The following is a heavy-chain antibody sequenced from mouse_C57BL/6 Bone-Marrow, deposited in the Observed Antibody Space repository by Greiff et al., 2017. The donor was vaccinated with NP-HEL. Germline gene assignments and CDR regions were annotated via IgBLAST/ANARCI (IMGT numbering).Heavy chain of an antibody. CDR3: ESNCYGSSYYAMDY. CDR2: IDPSDSYT. J-gene: IGHJ4*01. D-gene: IGHD1-1*01. V-gene: IGHV1-69*01. CDR1: GYTFTSYW. Sequence: QVQLQQPGAELVMPGASVKLSCKASGYTFTSYWMHWVKQRPGQGLEWIGEIDPSDSYTNYNQKFKGKATLTVDKSSSTAYMQLSSLTSADSAVYYCESNCYGSSYYAMDYWGQGTSVTVSA.